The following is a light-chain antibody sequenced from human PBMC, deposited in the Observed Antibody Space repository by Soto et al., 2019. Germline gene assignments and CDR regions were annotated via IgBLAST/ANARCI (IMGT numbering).Light chain of an antibody. Sequence: EIVLTQSPGTLSLSPGERATLSCRASQSVSSSYLAWYQQKPGQAPRLLIYGASSRATGIPDRFSGSGSGTDFTLTISRLEPEDFAVYYCQHYNNWPPWTFGQGTKVETK. CDR2: GAS. J-gene: IGKJ1*01. CDR3: QHYNNWPPWT. CDR1: QSVSSSY. V-gene: IGKV3-20*01.